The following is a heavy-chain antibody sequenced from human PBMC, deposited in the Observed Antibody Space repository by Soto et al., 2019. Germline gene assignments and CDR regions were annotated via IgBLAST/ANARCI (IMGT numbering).Heavy chain of an antibody. CDR1: GGTFSSYA. D-gene: IGHD5-12*01. CDR3: ARDYSGYGARFDP. V-gene: IGHV1-18*01. CDR2: IIPIFGNT. Sequence: ASVKVSCKASGGTFSSYAISWVRQAPGQGLEWMGGIIPIFGNTNYAQKLQGRVTMTTDTSTSTAYMELRSLRSDDTAVYYCARDYSGYGARFDPWGQGTLVTVSS. J-gene: IGHJ5*02.